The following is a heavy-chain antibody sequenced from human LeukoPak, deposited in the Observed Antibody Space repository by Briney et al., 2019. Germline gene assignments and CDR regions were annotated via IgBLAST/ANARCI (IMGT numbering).Heavy chain of an antibody. CDR2: IHYSGST. J-gene: IGHJ4*02. CDR1: GGSISGYF. V-gene: IGHV4-59*01. CDR3: ARGWGYFDY. D-gene: IGHD1-26*01. Sequence: SETPSLTCTVSGGSISGYFWSWIRQPPGKGLEWIAYIHYSGSTNYNPSLKSRVTISVDTSKNQISLKLSSVTAADTAVYYCARGWGYFDYWGQGTLVTVSS.